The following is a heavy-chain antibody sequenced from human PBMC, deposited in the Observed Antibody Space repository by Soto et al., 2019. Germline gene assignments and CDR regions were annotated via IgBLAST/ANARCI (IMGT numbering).Heavy chain of an antibody. J-gene: IGHJ5*02. Sequence: ASVKVSCKASGCTLTGYYIHWGRLAPVQGPEWMGWINPNSGDTKYGQQFQGRVTMTWDTSDSTSYMDLRRLTSDDTAVYYCARSALVLSVYLPTADWFEPWGQGTMVTVSS. CDR3: ARSALVLSVYLPTADWFEP. V-gene: IGHV1-2*02. CDR1: GCTLTGYY. CDR2: INPNSGDT. D-gene: IGHD2-8*02.